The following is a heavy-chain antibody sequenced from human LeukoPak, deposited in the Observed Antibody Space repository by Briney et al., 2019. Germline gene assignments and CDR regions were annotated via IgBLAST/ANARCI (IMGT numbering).Heavy chain of an antibody. V-gene: IGHV4-39*01. D-gene: IGHD2-15*01. CDR2: IYYSGSP. CDR1: GGSISSSSNFY. CDR3: ARRTAASAIDY. J-gene: IGHJ4*02. Sequence: PSETLSLTCTVSGGSISSSSNFYWDWIRQPPGKGLEWIGNIYYSGSPFYNPSLKSRVTISVDTSENQFSLKLSSVAAADTAVYYCARRTAASAIDYWGQGTLVTVSS.